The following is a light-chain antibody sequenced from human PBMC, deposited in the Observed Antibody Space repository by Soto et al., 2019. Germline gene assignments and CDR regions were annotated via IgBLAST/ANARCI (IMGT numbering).Light chain of an antibody. CDR3: QVWDSRSDHYV. J-gene: IGLJ1*01. CDR1: TLGGKS. CDR2: DDR. V-gene: IGLV3-21*02. Sequence: SYELTQPPSVSVAPGQTARVTCGGNTLGGKSVHWYQQKAGQAPVLVVYDDRDRPSGIPDRFSGSNSGNTATLTINRVDAGDEADYYCQVWDSRSDHYVFGTGTKVTVL.